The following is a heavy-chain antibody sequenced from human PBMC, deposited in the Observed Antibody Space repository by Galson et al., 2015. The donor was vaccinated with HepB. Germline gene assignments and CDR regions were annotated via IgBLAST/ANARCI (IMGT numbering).Heavy chain of an antibody. CDR1: GYIAIHYG. J-gene: IGHJ4*02. Sequence: SVKVSCKASGYIAIHYGISWVRQAPGQGLEWMGWISGYNDNTNYAQKFQGRITMTTDTSTSTTYMDLRSLRLDDTAVYYCARARYGTSPPEYWGQGTLVTVSS. V-gene: IGHV1-18*04. D-gene: IGHD6-13*01. CDR2: ISGYNDNT. CDR3: ARARYGTSPPEY.